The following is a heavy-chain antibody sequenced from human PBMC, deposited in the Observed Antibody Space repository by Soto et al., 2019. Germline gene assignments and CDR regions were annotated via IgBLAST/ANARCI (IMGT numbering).Heavy chain of an antibody. Sequence: GGSLRLSCAASGFTFDDYAMHWVRQAPGKGLEWVSGISWNSGNIDYADSVKGRFTISRDNAKNSLYLQMNSLRAEDTALYYCAKDRISIAVAGPFSYGMDVWGQGTTVTVSS. D-gene: IGHD6-19*01. CDR2: ISWNSGNI. CDR3: AKDRISIAVAGPFSYGMDV. J-gene: IGHJ6*02. CDR1: GFTFDDYA. V-gene: IGHV3-9*01.